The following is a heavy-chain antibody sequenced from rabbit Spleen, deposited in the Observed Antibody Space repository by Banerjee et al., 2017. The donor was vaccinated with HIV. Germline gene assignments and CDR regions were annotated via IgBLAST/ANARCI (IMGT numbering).Heavy chain of an antibody. CDR3: ARVDNNVGWAFNL. D-gene: IGHD3-1*01. CDR2: INYGGST. J-gene: IGHJ4*01. CDR1: GVSFNDKDV. Sequence: QQQLEESGGGLVKPGGTLTLTCKASGVSFNDKDVMCWVRQAPGKGLEYIGYINYGGSTYYASWAKGRFTISKTSTTMTLQMTSLTAADTATYFCARVDNNVGWAFNLWGQGTLVTVS. V-gene: IGHV1S45*01.